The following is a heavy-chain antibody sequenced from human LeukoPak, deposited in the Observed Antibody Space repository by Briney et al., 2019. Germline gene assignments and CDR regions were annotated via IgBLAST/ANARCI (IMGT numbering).Heavy chain of an antibody. Sequence: SETLSLTCTASGGSISSYYWSWIRQPAGKGLEWIGRIYTSGSTNYNPSLKSRVTMSVDTSKNQFSLKLSSVTAADTAVYYCARDKRYYYGSGSTGGNWFDPWGQGTLVTVSS. CDR3: ARDKRYYYGSGSTGGNWFDP. D-gene: IGHD3-10*01. V-gene: IGHV4-4*07. CDR1: GGSISSYY. CDR2: IYTSGST. J-gene: IGHJ5*02.